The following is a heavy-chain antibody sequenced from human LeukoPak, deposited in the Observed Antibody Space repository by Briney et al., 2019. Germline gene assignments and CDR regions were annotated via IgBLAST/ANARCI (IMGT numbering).Heavy chain of an antibody. CDR1: GGSISSGSYY. V-gene: IGHV4-39*01. CDR3: ARHEIVVVPAAILCGWFDP. J-gene: IGHJ5*02. CDR2: IYYSGST. D-gene: IGHD2-2*02. Sequence: SETLSLTCTVSGGSISSGSYYWGWIRQPPGKGLEWIGSIYYSGSTYYNPSLKSRVTIFVDTSKNQFSLKLSSVTAADTAVYYCARHEIVVVPAAILCGWFDPWGQGTLVTVSS.